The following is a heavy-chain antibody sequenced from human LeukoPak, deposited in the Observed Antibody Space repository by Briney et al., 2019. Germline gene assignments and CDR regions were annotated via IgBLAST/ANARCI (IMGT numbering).Heavy chain of an antibody. CDR1: GYTLTAY. D-gene: IGHD2-21*01. Sequence: GASVKVSCKASGYTLTAYMHWVRQAPGQGLEWMGWINPSSGGTNYAQNLQGRVTMTRDTSISTAYMELSRLTSDDTAVYYCARGWRSGAFDIWGQGTMVTVSS. J-gene: IGHJ3*02. CDR3: ARGWRSGAFDI. CDR2: INPSSGGT. V-gene: IGHV1-2*02.